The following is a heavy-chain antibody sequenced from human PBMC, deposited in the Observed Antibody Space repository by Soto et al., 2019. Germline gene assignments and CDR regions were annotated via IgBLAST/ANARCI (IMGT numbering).Heavy chain of an antibody. Sequence: PSQTLSLTCAISGDSVSSNSAAWSWLRQSPSRGLEWLGRTYYRSRWYNDYTLSVKSRITINPDTSKNQISLQLKSMTPEDTAVYYCVRGIGYIDSWGQGTLVTVSS. CDR2: TYYRSRWYN. CDR3: VRGIGYIDS. CDR1: GDSVSSNSAA. V-gene: IGHV6-1*01. J-gene: IGHJ4*02. D-gene: IGHD3-3*01.